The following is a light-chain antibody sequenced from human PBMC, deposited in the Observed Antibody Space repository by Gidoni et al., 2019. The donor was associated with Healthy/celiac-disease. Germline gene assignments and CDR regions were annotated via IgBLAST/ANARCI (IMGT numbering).Light chain of an antibody. V-gene: IGKV3-15*01. CDR3: QQYNNWPPYT. Sequence: EIVMTQSPATLSVSPGERATLSCRARQSVSSNLAWYQKKPGQAPRLLIYGASTRATGIPARFSGSGSGTEFTLTISILQSEDFAVYYCQQYNNWPPYTFGQGTKLEIK. CDR2: GAS. CDR1: QSVSSN. J-gene: IGKJ2*01.